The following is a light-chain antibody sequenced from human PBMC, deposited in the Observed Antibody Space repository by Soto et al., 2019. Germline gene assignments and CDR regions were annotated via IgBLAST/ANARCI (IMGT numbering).Light chain of an antibody. V-gene: IGKV1-5*01. CDR2: DAS. CDR1: QSISSW. CDR3: QQYDSYPWT. Sequence: DIQMTQSPSTLSASVGDRVTITCRASQSISSWLAWYQQKPGKAPKLLIYDASSLESGVPSRFSGSGSGTEFTLTISSLQPDDFAPYYCQQYDSYPWTFDQGTKVEIK. J-gene: IGKJ1*01.